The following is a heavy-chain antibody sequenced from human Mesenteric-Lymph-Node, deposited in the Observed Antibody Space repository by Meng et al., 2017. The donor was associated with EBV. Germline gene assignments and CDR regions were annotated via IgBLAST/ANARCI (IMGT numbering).Heavy chain of an antibody. Sequence: QVQLGQSGAEVKKPGASVKVSCKASGYTFTNYVIHWVRQAPGQRLEWMGRINAGNDDTRYSQKFQGRLTITRDTSAKTAYMELSSLRSEDTAVYYCARDLRRLGELSLDLWGQGTLVTVSS. CDR2: INAGNDDT. V-gene: IGHV1-3*01. J-gene: IGHJ5*02. D-gene: IGHD3-16*02. CDR3: ARDLRRLGELSLDL. CDR1: GYTFTNYV.